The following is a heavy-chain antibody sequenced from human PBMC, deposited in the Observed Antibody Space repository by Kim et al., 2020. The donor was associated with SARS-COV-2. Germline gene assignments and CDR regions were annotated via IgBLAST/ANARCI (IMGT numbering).Heavy chain of an antibody. J-gene: IGHJ3*02. Sequence: THYNPSLKSRVTVSWDKPKNQFSLTLSSVTAADTAVYYCARDRGGMAFDIWGQGTMVTVSS. CDR3: ARDRGGMAFDI. CDR2: T. D-gene: IGHD3-10*01. V-gene: IGHV4-4*02.